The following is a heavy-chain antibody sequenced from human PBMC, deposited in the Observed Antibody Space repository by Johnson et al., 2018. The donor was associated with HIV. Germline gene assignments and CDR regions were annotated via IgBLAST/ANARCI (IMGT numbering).Heavy chain of an antibody. CDR3: AKGIVVGVRAFDI. D-gene: IGHD3-22*01. Sequence: QVLLVESGGGVVQPGGSLRLSCAASGFTFSSYGMHWVRQAPGKGLEWVAVISYDGSNKYYADSVKGRFTISRDNSKNTLYLQMNSLRAEDTAVYYCAKGIVVGVRAFDIWGQGTMVTVSS. V-gene: IGHV3-30*18. CDR1: GFTFSSYG. J-gene: IGHJ3*02. CDR2: ISYDGSNK.